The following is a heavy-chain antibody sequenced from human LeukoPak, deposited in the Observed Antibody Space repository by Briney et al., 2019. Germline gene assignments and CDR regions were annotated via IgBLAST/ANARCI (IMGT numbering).Heavy chain of an antibody. J-gene: IGHJ6*03. CDR1: GFTFSSYS. V-gene: IGHV3-48*01. Sequence: PGGSLRLSCAASGFTFSSYSMNWVRQAPGKGLEWVSYISSSSSTIYYADSVKGRFTISRDNAKNSLYLQMNSLRAEDTAVYYCARSITMVRGVISSKDYYYMDVWGRGTTVTVSS. CDR2: ISSSSSTI. D-gene: IGHD3-10*01. CDR3: ARSITMVRGVISSKDYYYMDV.